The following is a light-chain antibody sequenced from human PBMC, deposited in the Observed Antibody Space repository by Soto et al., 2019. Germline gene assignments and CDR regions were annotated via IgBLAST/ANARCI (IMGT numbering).Light chain of an antibody. CDR3: SSYTSSSLYV. Sequence: QSVLTQPASVSGSPGQSITISCTGTSSDVVGYNYVSWYQQHPGKAPKLMIYEVSNRPSGVSNRFSGSKSGNTASLTISGLQAEDEADYYCSSYTSSSLYVFGTGTKLTVL. CDR1: SSDVVGYNY. J-gene: IGLJ1*01. CDR2: EVS. V-gene: IGLV2-14*01.